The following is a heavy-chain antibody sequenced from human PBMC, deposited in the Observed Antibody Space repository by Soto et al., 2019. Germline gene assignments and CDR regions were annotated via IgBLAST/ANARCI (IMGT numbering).Heavy chain of an antibody. J-gene: IGHJ6*03. CDR1: GFTFSSYG. CDR2: IWYDGSNK. D-gene: IGHD2-2*01. CDR3: ARDGWGECSSTSCYYPYYYYMDV. V-gene: IGHV3-33*01. Sequence: GGSLRLSCAASGFTFSSYGMHWVRQAPGKGLEWVAVIWYDGSNKYYADSVKGRFTISRDNSKNTLYLQMNSLRAEDTAVYYCARDGWGECSSTSCYYPYYYYMDVWGKGTTVTVSS.